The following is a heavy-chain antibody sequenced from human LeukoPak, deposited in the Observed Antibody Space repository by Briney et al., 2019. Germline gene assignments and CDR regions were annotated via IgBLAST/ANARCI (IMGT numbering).Heavy chain of an antibody. CDR2: IIPIFGTA. V-gene: IGHV1-69*13. CDR3: ARDNYDRNALDI. CDR1: GGTLSSYA. D-gene: IGHD3-3*01. J-gene: IGHJ3*02. Sequence: GASVKVSCKASGGTLSSYAISWVRQAPGQGLEWIGGIIPIFGTANYAQKFQGRVTITADESTSTAYMELSSLRSEDTAVYYCARDNYDRNALDIWGQGTMVTVSS.